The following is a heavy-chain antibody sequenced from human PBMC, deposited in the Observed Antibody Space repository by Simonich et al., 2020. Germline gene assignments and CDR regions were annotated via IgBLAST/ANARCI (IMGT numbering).Heavy chain of an antibody. CDR1: GGSKSSYY. D-gene: IGHD2-15*01. CDR3: ARGGLYFDY. Sequence: QVQLQESGPGLVKPSETLSLTCTVSGGSKSSYYWGWIRQPPGKGREWVGYIYSSVSTNYNPSLKSRVTISVDTSKNQFSLKLSSVTAADTAVYYCARGGLYFDYWGQGTLVTVSS. V-gene: IGHV4-59*01. CDR2: IYSSVST. J-gene: IGHJ4*02.